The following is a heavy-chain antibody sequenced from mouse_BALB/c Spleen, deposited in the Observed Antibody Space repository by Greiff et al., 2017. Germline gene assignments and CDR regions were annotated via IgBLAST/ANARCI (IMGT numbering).Heavy chain of an antibody. CDR2: ISSGSSTI. J-gene: IGHJ2*01. CDR1: GFTFSSFG. V-gene: IGHV5-17*02. CDR3: ARAPGLRYYFDY. D-gene: IGHD1-1*01. Sequence: EVKVVESGGGLVQPGGSRKLSCAASGFTFSSFGMHWVRQAPEKGLEWVAYISSGSSTIYYADTVKGRFTISRDNPKNTLFLQMTSLRSEDTAMYYCARAPGLRYYFDYWGQGTTLTVSS.